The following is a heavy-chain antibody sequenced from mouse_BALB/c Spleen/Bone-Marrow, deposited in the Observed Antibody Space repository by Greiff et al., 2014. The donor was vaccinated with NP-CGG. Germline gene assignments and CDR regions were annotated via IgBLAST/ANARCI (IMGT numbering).Heavy chain of an antibody. J-gene: IGHJ2*01. CDR1: GDSITSGY. CDR2: ISYSGST. CDR3: ARSGGNYDYFDY. D-gene: IGHD2-1*01. V-gene: IGHV3-8*02. Sequence: EVKVEESGPSLVKPSQTLSLTCSVTGDSITSGYWNWIRKFPGNKLEYMGYISYSGSTYYNPSLKSRMSITRDTSKNQYYLQLNSVTTEDTATYYCARSGGNYDYFDYWGQGTTLTVSS.